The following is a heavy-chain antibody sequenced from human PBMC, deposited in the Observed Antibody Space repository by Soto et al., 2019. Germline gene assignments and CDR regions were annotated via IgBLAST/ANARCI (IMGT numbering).Heavy chain of an antibody. CDR3: ARGADYYDSSGYYFDY. D-gene: IGHD3-22*01. CDR1: GGSISSGGYS. CDR2: IYHSGST. Sequence: QLQLQESGSGLVKPSQTLSLTCAVSGGSISSGGYSWSWIRQPPGKGLEWIGYIYHSGSTYYNPSIKSRVTISVDRSKNQFSLKLSSVTAADTAVYYCARGADYYDSSGYYFDYWGQGTLVTVSS. J-gene: IGHJ4*02. V-gene: IGHV4-30-2*01.